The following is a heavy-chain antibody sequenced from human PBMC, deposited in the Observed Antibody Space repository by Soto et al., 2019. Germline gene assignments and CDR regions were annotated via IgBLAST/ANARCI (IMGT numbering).Heavy chain of an antibody. J-gene: IGHJ3*02. Sequence: GGSLRLSCAASGFTVSSNYMSWVRQAPGKGLEWVSVIYSGGSTYYADSVKGRFTISRDNSKNTLYLQMNSLRAEDTAVYYCARAPVTHDDDAFDIWGQGTMVTVSS. V-gene: IGHV3-66*01. CDR1: GFTVSSNY. CDR2: IYSGGST. D-gene: IGHD4-17*01. CDR3: ARAPVTHDDDAFDI.